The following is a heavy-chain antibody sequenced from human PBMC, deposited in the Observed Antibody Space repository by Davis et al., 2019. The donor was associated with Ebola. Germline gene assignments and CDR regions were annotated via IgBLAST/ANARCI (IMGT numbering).Heavy chain of an antibody. CDR3: AKLTRFLDQASWFDP. D-gene: IGHD3-3*01. CDR2: TYSSGST. V-gene: IGHV4-59*11. Sequence: MPGGSLRLSCTVSGGSITSHYWRWIRPPPGRGLEWPGSTYSSGSTNYNPSLKSRVTISIDTSKNQFSLKLTSVTPADTAMYYCAKLTRFLDQASWFDPWGQGTMVTVSS. J-gene: IGHJ5*02. CDR1: GGSITSHY.